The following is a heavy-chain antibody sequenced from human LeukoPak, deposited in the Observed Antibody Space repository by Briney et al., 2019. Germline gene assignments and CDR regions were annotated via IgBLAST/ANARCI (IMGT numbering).Heavy chain of an antibody. V-gene: IGHV1-18*01. J-gene: IGHJ4*02. CDR1: GYTFTSYG. Sequence: AXVKVSCKASGYTFTSYGISWVRQAPGQGLEWMGWISAYNGNTNYAQKLQGRVTMTTDTYTSTAYMEMRRQRSDDTAVYYCARVDAYYDFWSGYPYYFDYWGQGTLVTVSS. CDR3: ARVDAYYDFWSGYPYYFDY. CDR2: ISAYNGNT. D-gene: IGHD3-3*01.